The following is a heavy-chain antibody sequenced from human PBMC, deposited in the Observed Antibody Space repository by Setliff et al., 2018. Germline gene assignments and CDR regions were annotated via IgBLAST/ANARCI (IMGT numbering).Heavy chain of an antibody. D-gene: IGHD2-2*01. J-gene: IGHJ6*02. CDR3: ARLKGSSTRYYYYGMDV. CDR1: GYNFATYW. CDR2: IYPSDSDT. Sequence: PGESLKISCKASGYNFATYWIGWVRQMPGKGLEWMGIIYPSDSDTRYNPSFQGQVTISADKSINTAYLQWSSLRASDTAVYYCARLKGSSTRYYYYGMDVWGQGTTVTVSS. V-gene: IGHV5-51*01.